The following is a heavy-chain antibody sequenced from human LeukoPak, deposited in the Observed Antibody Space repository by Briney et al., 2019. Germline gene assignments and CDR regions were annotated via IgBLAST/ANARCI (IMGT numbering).Heavy chain of an antibody. Sequence: GGSLRLSCAASGFTFSSYSMNWVRQAPGKGLEWVSSIGSSSSYIYYADSVKSRFTISRDNAKNSLYLQMNSLRAEDTAVYYCARDPSGERWLQFNYWGQGTQVTVSS. CDR2: IGSSSSYI. V-gene: IGHV3-21*01. CDR1: GFTFSSYS. CDR3: ARDPSGERWLQFNY. J-gene: IGHJ4*02. D-gene: IGHD5-24*01.